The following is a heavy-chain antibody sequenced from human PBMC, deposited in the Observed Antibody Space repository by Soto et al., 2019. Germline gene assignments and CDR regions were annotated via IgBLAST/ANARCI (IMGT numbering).Heavy chain of an antibody. D-gene: IGHD6-19*01. V-gene: IGHV1-3*04. J-gene: IGHJ5*02. CDR1: GYTFTNYA. CDR3: AREVRSAGEDR. Sequence: QVQLKQSGAEVKKPGASVRVSCKASGYTFTNYAMHWVRQAPGQSLEWMGWISTGDGDTRYSQNFQDRLTITRETSASTVYMDLSSLRSEDTAMYYCAREVRSAGEDRWGQGTLVSVSS. CDR2: ISTGDGDT.